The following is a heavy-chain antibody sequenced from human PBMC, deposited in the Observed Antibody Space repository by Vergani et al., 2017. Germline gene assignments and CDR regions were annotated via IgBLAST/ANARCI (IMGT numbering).Heavy chain of an antibody. J-gene: IGHJ1*01. CDR2: INPNSGGT. D-gene: IGHD4-17*01. CDR3: ARGGQRGGKTTVTTVVVYFQH. CDR1: GGTFSSYA. Sequence: QVQLVQSGAEVKKPGSSVKVSCKASGGTFSSYAISWVRQAPGQGLEWMGWINPNSGGTNYAQKFQGRVTMTRDTSISTAYMELSRLRSDDTAVYYCARGGQRGGKTTVTTVVVYFQHWGQGTLVTVSS. V-gene: IGHV1-2*02.